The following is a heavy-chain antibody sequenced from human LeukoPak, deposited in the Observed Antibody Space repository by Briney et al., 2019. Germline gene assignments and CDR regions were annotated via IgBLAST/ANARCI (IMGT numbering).Heavy chain of an antibody. CDR2: INPNSGGT. D-gene: IGHD3-22*01. CDR3: ARSPLYYYDSSGYYSY. J-gene: IGHJ4*02. CDR1: GYTFTGYY. Sequence: ASVTASCKASGYTFTGYYMHWVRQAPGQGLEWMGWINPNSGGTNYAQKFQGRVTMTRDTSISTAYMELSRLRSDDTAVHYCARSPLYYYDSSGYYSYWGQGTLVTVSS. V-gene: IGHV1-2*02.